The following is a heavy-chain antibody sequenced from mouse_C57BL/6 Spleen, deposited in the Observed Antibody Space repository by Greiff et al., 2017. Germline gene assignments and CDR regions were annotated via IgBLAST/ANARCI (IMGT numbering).Heavy chain of an antibody. CDR2: ISYDGSN. J-gene: IGHJ1*03. Sequence: ESGPGLVKPSQSLSLTCSVTGYSITSGYYWNWIRQFPGNKLEWMGYISYDGSNNYNPSLKNRISITRDTSKNQFFLKLNSVTTEDTATYYCARDLYYGSSYWYFDVWGTGTTVTVSS. CDR3: ARDLYYGSSYWYFDV. V-gene: IGHV3-6*01. CDR1: GYSITSGYY. D-gene: IGHD1-1*01.